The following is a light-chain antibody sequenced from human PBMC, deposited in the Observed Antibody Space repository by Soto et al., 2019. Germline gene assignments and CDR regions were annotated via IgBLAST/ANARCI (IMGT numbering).Light chain of an antibody. J-gene: IGKJ3*01. V-gene: IGKV1-17*01. CDR1: QGIRND. Sequence: DIQMTQSPSSLSASVGDRVTITCRASQGIRNDLGWYQQKPGKAPKRLIYAASSLQSGVPSRFSGSGSGTDFTLTISSLEPEDFAVYYCQQRSNWPQITFGPGTKVDIK. CDR2: AAS. CDR3: QQRSNWPQIT.